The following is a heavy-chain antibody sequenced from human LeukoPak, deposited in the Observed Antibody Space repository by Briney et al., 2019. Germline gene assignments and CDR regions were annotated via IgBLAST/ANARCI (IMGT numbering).Heavy chain of an antibody. J-gene: IGHJ6*02. CDR1: GFTFSAYA. Sequence: GSLRLSCEASGFTFSAYAMTWVRQAPGKGLEWVAVIWYDGSNKYYADSVKGRFTISRDNSKNTLYLRMNSLRAEDTAVYYCAREDIVATTIYYYYYYGMDVWGQGTTVTVSS. CDR3: AREDIVATTIYYYYYYGMDV. V-gene: IGHV3-33*07. CDR2: IWYDGSNK. D-gene: IGHD5-12*01.